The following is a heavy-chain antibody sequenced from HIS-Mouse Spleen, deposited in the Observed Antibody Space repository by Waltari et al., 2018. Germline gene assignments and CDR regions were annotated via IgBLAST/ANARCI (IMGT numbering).Heavy chain of an antibody. CDR1: GYTFSGYY. V-gene: IGHV1-2*02. D-gene: IGHD6-6*01. CDR2: INPNSGGT. J-gene: IGHJ4*02. CDR3: ARRQYSSSLAPFDY. Sequence: QVQLVQSGAEVKKPGASVKVSCKAAGYTFSGYYMHWVRQAPGQGLEWMGWINPNSGGTNYAQKFQGRVTMTRDTSISTAYMELSRLRSDDTAVYYCARRQYSSSLAPFDYWGQGTLVTVSS.